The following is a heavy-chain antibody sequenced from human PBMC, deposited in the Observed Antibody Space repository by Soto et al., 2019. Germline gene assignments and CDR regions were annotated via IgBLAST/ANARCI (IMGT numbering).Heavy chain of an antibody. CDR2: IFPSGAT. Sequence: QVQLEESGPGLVKPSQTLSLMCTVSGVPISGSDYHWSWIRQAPGKGLEWIGYIFPSGATHYNSSLGSRITMSVETSKSQFSLRLTAVTAADTAGYFCARGSASKRYFDLWGRGTLFTVSS. CDR1: GVPISGSDYH. J-gene: IGHJ2*01. V-gene: IGHV4-30-4*01. CDR3: ARGSASKRYFDL.